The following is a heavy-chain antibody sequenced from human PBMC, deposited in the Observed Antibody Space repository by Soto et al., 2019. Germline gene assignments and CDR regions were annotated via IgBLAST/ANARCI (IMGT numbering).Heavy chain of an antibody. Sequence: GGSLRLSCAASGFTFSSYGMHWVRQAPGKGLEWVAVISYDGSNKYYADSVKGRFTISRDNSKNTLYLQMNSLRAEDTAVYYCAKDHSPYCSGGSCYWTAFDYWGQGTLVTVSS. CDR2: ISYDGSNK. CDR3: AKDHSPYCSGGSCYWTAFDY. J-gene: IGHJ4*02. CDR1: GFTFSSYG. V-gene: IGHV3-30*18. D-gene: IGHD2-15*01.